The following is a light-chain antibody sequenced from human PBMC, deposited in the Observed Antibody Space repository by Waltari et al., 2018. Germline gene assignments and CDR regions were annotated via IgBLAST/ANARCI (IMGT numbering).Light chain of an antibody. V-gene: IGLV2-23*01. CDR1: SSDVGSYNL. J-gene: IGLJ2*01. Sequence: SALTQPASVSGSPGQSIPTSSTGTSSDVGSYNLVSWYQQPPGKAPQLMIYEASKRPSGVSNRFSGSKSGNTASLTISGLQAEDEADYYCCSYAGNSTLVFGGGTKLTVL. CDR3: CSYAGNSTLV. CDR2: EAS.